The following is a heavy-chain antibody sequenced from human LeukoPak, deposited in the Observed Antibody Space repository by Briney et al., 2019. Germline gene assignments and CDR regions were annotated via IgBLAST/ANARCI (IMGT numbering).Heavy chain of an antibody. CDR3: ARPYSSSSRGPFDY. Sequence: GRSLRLSCVASGFNFRSYGMNWVRQAPGKGLEWVSSISSSSSYIYYADSVKGRFTISRDNAKNSLYLQMNSLRAEDTAVYYCARPYSSSSRGPFDYWGQGTLVTVSS. CDR2: ISSSSSYI. D-gene: IGHD6-6*01. CDR1: GFNFRSYG. J-gene: IGHJ4*02. V-gene: IGHV3-21*01.